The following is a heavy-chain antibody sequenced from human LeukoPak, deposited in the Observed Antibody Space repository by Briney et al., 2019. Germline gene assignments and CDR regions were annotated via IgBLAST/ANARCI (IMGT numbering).Heavy chain of an antibody. V-gene: IGHV7-4-1*02. J-gene: IGHJ4*02. D-gene: IGHD6-19*01. CDR1: GYTFTSYG. CDR2: INTNTGNP. Sequence: ASVKVSCKASGYTFTSYGISWVRQAPGQGLEWMGWINTNTGNPTYVQGFTGRFVFSLDTSVSTAYLQISSLKAEDTAVYYCARVSGQWLYYFDYWGQGTLVTVSS. CDR3: ARVSGQWLYYFDY.